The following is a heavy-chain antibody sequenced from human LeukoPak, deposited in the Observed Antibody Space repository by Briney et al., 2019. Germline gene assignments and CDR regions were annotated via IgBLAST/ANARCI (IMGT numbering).Heavy chain of an antibody. CDR3: ARVPLWYSSGWYYFDY. J-gene: IGHJ4*02. D-gene: IGHD6-19*01. V-gene: IGHV3-7*01. Sequence: PGGSLRLSCAASGFTFSSYWMSWVRQAPGKGLEWVANIKQDGSEKYYVDSVKGRFTISRDNAKNSLYLQMNSLRAEDTAVYYCARVPLWYSSGWYYFDYWGQGTLVTVSS. CDR2: IKQDGSEK. CDR1: GFTFSSYW.